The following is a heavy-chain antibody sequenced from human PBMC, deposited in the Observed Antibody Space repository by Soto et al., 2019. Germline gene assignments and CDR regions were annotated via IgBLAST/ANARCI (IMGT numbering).Heavy chain of an antibody. Sequence: EVHLVESGGGLVKPGGSLRVSCATSGFTFSTYSMNWVRQAPGKGLEWVSSVTSSTTFMDYADSVKGRFTVSRDDAKSSLFLQMNSLRVDDSAVYYCARPQRNGAMDVWGQGTTVTVSS. J-gene: IGHJ6*02. V-gene: IGHV3-21*01. CDR2: VTSSTTFM. D-gene: IGHD2-8*01. CDR1: GFTFSTYS. CDR3: ARPQRNGAMDV.